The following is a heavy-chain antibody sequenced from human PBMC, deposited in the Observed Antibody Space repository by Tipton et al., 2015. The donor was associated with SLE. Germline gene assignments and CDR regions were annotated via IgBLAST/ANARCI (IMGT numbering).Heavy chain of an antibody. CDR3: ARVGFYFDY. CDR2: IKHSGST. J-gene: IGHJ4*02. Sequence: TLSLTCAVYGGSFSGYYWSWIRQPPGKGLEWIGEIKHSGSTNYNPSLKSRVTISEDTSKKQFSLKLSSVTAADTAVYYCARVGFYFDYWGQGTLVTVSS. V-gene: IGHV4-34*01. CDR1: GGSFSGYY. D-gene: IGHD1-26*01.